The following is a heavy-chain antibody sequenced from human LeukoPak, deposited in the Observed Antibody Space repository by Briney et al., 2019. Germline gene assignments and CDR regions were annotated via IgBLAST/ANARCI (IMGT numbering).Heavy chain of an antibody. J-gene: IGHJ4*02. CDR1: GFTFSSCD. CDR3: TKSGNNGGKRGGNDS. D-gene: IGHD4-23*01. V-gene: IGHV3-23*01. CDR2: ISATDGIT. Sequence: GGSLRLSCAASGFTFSSCDMSWVRQAPGKGLEWVSGISATDGITYYADSVKGRFTISRDNSKNTLYLQMNSLRAEDTALYYCTKSGNNGGKRGGNDSWGQGTLVTVSS.